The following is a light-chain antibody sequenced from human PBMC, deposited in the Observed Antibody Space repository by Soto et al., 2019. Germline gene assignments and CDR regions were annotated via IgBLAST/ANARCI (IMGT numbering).Light chain of an antibody. V-gene: IGLV2-14*01. Sequence: QSALTQPASVSGSPGQSITISCTGTSSDVGGYKYVSWYQQHPGKAPKLMIYEVSNRPSGVSNRFSGSKSGNTASLTISGLQAEDEADYYCSSYTSSSTSNYVFGTGTKLTVL. CDR3: SSYTSSSTSNYV. CDR1: SSDVGGYKY. J-gene: IGLJ1*01. CDR2: EVS.